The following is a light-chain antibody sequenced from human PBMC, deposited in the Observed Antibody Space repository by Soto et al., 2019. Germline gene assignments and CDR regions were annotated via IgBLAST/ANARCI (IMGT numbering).Light chain of an antibody. J-gene: IGKJ2*01. CDR2: ASY. CDR3: QQSYITPRYT. CDR1: QSISSH. V-gene: IGKV1-39*01. Sequence: DIQITQSPSSLSASVGDRVTITCRASQSISSHLNWYQHNPGRPPRLLIFASYILEGGVPSRFSGSGSDTYFTLTIDSLQPEDVATYYCQQSYITPRYTFGQGTTVEI.